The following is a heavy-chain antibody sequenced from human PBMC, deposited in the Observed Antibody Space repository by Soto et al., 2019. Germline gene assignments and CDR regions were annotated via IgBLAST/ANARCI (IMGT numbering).Heavy chain of an antibody. J-gene: IGHJ3*02. CDR1: GFTFGDYA. V-gene: IGHV3-49*03. CDR2: IRSKAYGGTT. CDR3: TRVSGPDFGELPPNI. D-gene: IGHD3-10*01. Sequence: GGSLRLSCTASGFTFGDYAMSWFRQAPGKGLEWVGFIRSKAYGGTTEYAASVKGRFTISRDDSKSIAYLQMNSLKTEDTAVYYCTRVSGPDFGELPPNIWGQGTMVTVSS.